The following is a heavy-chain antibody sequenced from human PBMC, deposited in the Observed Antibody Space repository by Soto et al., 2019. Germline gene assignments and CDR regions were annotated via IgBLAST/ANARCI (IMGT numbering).Heavy chain of an antibody. J-gene: IGHJ4*02. CDR2: VSYDEVNK. CDR3: AKVMTEYSGVAIDH. V-gene: IGHV3-30*18. Sequence: GGSLRLSCVGSGFTFSNFGIHWVRQAPGKGLEWLAVVSYDEVNKFYADSVRGRFTISRDNSKDTVYLQINSLRRDDTAMYFCAKVMTEYSGVAIDHWGQGNLVTVSS. D-gene: IGHD6-19*01. CDR1: GFTFSNFG.